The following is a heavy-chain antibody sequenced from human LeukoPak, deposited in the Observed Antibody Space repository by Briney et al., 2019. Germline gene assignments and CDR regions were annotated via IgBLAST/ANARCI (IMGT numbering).Heavy chain of an antibody. CDR2: MNEYSTTI. Sequence: GGALRLSCAASGVPFNSFWMHWGRQAPGKGAGWVSDMNEYSTTIRYADSVKGRFTISRDNAKSILYLQMNNLRAEDTATYFCARGGVNPVDHWGQGTLVTVSS. CDR1: GVPFNSFW. V-gene: IGHV3-74*01. CDR3: ARGGVNPVDH. D-gene: IGHD1-14*01. J-gene: IGHJ4*02.